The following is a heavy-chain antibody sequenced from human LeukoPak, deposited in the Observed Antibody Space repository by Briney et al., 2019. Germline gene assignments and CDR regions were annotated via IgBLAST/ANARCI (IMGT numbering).Heavy chain of an antibody. Sequence: PGGSLRLSCAASGFTVSSNYMSWVRQAPGKGLEWVSVIYSGGSTYYADSVKGRFTISRDNSKNTLYLQMNSLRAEDTAVYYCARDTRSSGYYGITFFDYWGQGTLVTVSS. D-gene: IGHD3-22*01. CDR1: GFTVSSNY. CDR3: ARDTRSSGYYGITFFDY. J-gene: IGHJ4*02. V-gene: IGHV3-66*01. CDR2: IYSGGST.